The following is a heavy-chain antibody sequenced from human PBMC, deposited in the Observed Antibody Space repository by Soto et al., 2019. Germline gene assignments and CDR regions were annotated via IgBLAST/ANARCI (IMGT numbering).Heavy chain of an antibody. V-gene: IGHV3-23*01. CDR2: ISGSGGST. D-gene: IGHD3-22*01. CDR1: GFTFSSYA. CDR3: AGITMIVVVEDIDY. J-gene: IGHJ4*02. Sequence: GGSLRLSCAASGFTFSSYAMSWVRQAPGKGLEWVSAISGSGGSTYYADSVKGRFTISRDNSKNTLYLQMNSLRAEDTAVYYCAGITMIVVVEDIDYWGQGTLVTVSS.